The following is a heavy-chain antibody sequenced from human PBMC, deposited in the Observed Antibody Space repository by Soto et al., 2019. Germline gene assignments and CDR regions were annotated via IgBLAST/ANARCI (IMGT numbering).Heavy chain of an antibody. CDR2: ISAYNGNT. CDR1: GYTFTSYG. J-gene: IGHJ4*02. CDR3: AITHCSSTSCYADY. Sequence: ASVKVSCKASGYTFTSYGISWVRQAPGQGLEWMGWISAYNGNTNYAQKLQGRVTMTTDTSTSTAYMELRSLRSDDTAVYYCAITHCSSTSCYADYWGQGTLVTVSS. V-gene: IGHV1-18*01. D-gene: IGHD2-2*01.